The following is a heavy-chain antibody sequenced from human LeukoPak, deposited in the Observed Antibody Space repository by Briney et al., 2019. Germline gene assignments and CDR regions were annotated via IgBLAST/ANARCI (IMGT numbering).Heavy chain of an antibody. CDR1: GGSISSYY. CDR3: ARGRTGGYSYGYYYYYYMDV. Sequence: SETLSLTCTVSGGSISSYYWSWIRQPPGKGLEWIGYIYYSGSTNYNPSLKSRVTISVDTSKNQFSLKLSSVTAADTAVYYCARGRTGGYSYGYYYYYYMDVWGKGTTVTVSS. D-gene: IGHD5-18*01. V-gene: IGHV4-59*12. CDR2: IYYSGST. J-gene: IGHJ6*03.